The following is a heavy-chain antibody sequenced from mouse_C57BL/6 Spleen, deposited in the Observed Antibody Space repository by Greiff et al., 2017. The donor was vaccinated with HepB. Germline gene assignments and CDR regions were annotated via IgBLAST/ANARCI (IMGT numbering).Heavy chain of an antibody. CDR3: ARDITDWGNYLDY. Sequence: VQLQQSGPELVKPGASVKMSCKASGYTFTDYNMHWVKQSHGKSLEWIGYINPNNGGTSYNQKFKGKATLTVNTASSPAYMELRSLTSEDSAVYYCARDITDWGNYLDYWGQGTTLTVSS. V-gene: IGHV1-22*01. CDR1: GYTFTDYN. D-gene: IGHD1-3*01. CDR2: INPNNGGT. J-gene: IGHJ2*01.